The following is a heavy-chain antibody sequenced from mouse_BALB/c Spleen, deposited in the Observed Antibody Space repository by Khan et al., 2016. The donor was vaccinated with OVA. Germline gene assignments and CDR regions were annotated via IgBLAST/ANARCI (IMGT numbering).Heavy chain of an antibody. D-gene: IGHD1-2*01. V-gene: IGHV1-77*01. Sequence: QVQLQQSGAELARPGASVKLSCKASGYTFTDYYIYWVKQRTGQGLEWIGEISPGSGDTYYNEKFKGKATLTADKSSTTAYMQLSSLTSEASAVYFCARRNYFGYTFAYWGQGTLVTVSA. J-gene: IGHJ3*01. CDR1: GYTFTDYY. CDR2: ISPGSGDT. CDR3: ARRNYFGYTFAY.